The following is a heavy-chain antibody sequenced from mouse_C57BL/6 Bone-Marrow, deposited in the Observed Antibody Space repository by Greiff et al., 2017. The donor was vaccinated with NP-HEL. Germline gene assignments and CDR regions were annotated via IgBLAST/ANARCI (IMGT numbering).Heavy chain of an antibody. J-gene: IGHJ4*01. CDR2: IDPENGDT. D-gene: IGHD2-3*01. Sequence: EVQLQQSGAELVRPGASVKLSCTASGFNIKDDYMHWVKQRPEQGLEWIGWIDPENGDTEYASKFQGKATITADTSSNTAYLQISSLTSEDTAVYYCTTGYDLYYYAMDYWGQGTSVTVSS. CDR1: GFNIKDDY. V-gene: IGHV14-4*01. CDR3: TTGYDLYYYAMDY.